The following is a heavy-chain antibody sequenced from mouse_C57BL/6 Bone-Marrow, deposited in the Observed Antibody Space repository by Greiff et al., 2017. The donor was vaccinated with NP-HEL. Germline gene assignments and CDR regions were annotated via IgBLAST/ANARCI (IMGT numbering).Heavy chain of an antibody. D-gene: IGHD2-4*01. J-gene: IGHJ3*01. V-gene: IGHV1-50*01. CDR3: ARDYYDYSWFAY. Sequence: QVQLQQPGAELVKPGALVKLSCKASGYTFTSYWMQWVKQRPGQGLEWIGEIDPSDSYTNYNQKLKGKATLTVDTSSSTAYMQLSSLTSEDSAVYYCARDYYDYSWFAYWGQGTLVTVSA. CDR2: IDPSDSYT. CDR1: GYTFTSYW.